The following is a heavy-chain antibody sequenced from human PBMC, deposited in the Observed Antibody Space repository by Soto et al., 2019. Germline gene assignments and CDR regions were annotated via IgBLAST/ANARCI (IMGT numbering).Heavy chain of an antibody. CDR1: GGTFSSYA. CDR2: IIPIFGTA. Sequence: QVQLVQSGAEVKKPGSSVKVSCKASGGTFSSYAISWVRQAPGQGLEWMGGIIPIFGTANYAQKFQGRVTITADESTSTGYRELISLRSEDTAVYYCARGYSWQPGPHVWGQGTTVTVSS. J-gene: IGHJ6*02. D-gene: IGHD2-21*01. V-gene: IGHV1-69*12. CDR3: ARGYSWQPGPHV.